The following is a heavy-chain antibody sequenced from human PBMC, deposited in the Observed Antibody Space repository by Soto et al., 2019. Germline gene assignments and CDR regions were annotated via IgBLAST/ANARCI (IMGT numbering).Heavy chain of an antibody. D-gene: IGHD2-21*01. CDR2: ISYDGSNK. CDR3: AKLGYLGTPY. V-gene: IGHV3-30*18. J-gene: IGHJ4*02. CDR1: GFTFSSYG. Sequence: QVQLVESGGGEVQPGRSLRLSCAASGFTFSSYGMHWVRQAPGKGLEWVAVISYDGSNKYYADSVKGRFTISRDNSKNTLYLQMNSLRAEDTAVYYCAKLGYLGTPYWAQGTLVTVSS.